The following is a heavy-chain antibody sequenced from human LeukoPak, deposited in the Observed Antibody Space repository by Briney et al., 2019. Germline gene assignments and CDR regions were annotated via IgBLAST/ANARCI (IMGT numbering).Heavy chain of an antibody. V-gene: IGHV1-2*02. J-gene: IGHJ4*02. CDR2: INPNSGGT. CDR1: GYTFTGYY. D-gene: IGHD4-17*01. Sequence: AASVKVSCKASGYTFTGYYMHWVRQAPGQGLEWMGWINPNSGGTNYARKFQGRVTMTRDTSISTAYMELSRLRSDDTAVYYCAREGYYGDYVSTGFDYWGQGTLVTVSS. CDR3: AREGYYGDYVSTGFDY.